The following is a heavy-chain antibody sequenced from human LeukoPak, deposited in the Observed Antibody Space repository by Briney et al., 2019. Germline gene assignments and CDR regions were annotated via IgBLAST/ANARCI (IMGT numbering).Heavy chain of an antibody. CDR3: ARGRVAARQRFDY. CDR1: GDSINSLDL. Sequence: SGTLSLTCTVSGDSINSLDLWSWVRQPPGKGLEWIGEMYLSGTTHSNPSVKSRVTISIDKSKNQFFLKLSSVTAADTAVYYCARGRVAARQRFDYWGQGTLVTVSS. V-gene: IGHV4-4*02. D-gene: IGHD6-6*01. J-gene: IGHJ4*02. CDR2: MYLSGTT.